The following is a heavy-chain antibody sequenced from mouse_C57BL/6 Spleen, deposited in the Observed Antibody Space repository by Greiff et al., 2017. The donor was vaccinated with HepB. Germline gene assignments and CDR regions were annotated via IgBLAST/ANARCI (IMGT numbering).Heavy chain of an antibody. D-gene: IGHD2-1*01. CDR3: ADGNYEDY. CDR1: GYTFTSYG. V-gene: IGHV1-81*01. CDR2: IYPRSGNT. Sequence: QVQLKQSGAELARPGASVKLSCKASGYTFTSYGISWVKQRTGQGLEWTGEIYPRSGNTYYNEKFKGKATLTADKSSSTAYMELRSLTSEDSAVYFCADGNYEDYWGQGTTLTVSS. J-gene: IGHJ2*01.